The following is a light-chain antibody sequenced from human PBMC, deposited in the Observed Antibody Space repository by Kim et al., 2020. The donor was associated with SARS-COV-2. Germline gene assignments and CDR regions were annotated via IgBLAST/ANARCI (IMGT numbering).Light chain of an antibody. CDR3: QQYYSTPPVT. J-gene: IGKJ4*01. Sequence: DIVMTQSPDSLAVSLGERATINCKSSQSVLYSSNNKNYLAWYQRKPGQPPKLLIYWASTRESGVPDRFSGSGSGTDFTLTISSLQAEDVAVYYCQQYYSTPPVTFGGGTKVDIK. V-gene: IGKV4-1*01. CDR1: QSVLYSSNNKNY. CDR2: WAS.